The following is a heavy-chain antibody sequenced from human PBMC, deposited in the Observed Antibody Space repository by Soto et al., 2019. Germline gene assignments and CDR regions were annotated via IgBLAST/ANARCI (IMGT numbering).Heavy chain of an antibody. V-gene: IGHV6-1*01. J-gene: IGHJ6*02. Sequence: PSQPLSLTCAISVDSVSSNSAAWNWIMQSPSIGPEWLGRTYYSSKWYNDYAVSVKSRITINPDTSKNQFSLQLNSVTPEDTAVYYCAVGGWNDVNYYGMDVWGQGTTVTVSS. CDR3: AVGGWNDVNYYGMDV. D-gene: IGHD1-1*01. CDR2: TYYSSKWYN. CDR1: VDSVSSNSAA.